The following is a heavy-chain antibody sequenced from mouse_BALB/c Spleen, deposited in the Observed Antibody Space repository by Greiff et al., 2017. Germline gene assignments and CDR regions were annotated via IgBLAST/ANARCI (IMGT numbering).Heavy chain of an antibody. V-gene: IGHV1-69*02. Sequence: QVQLQQPGAELVRPGASVKLSCKASGYTFTSYWINWVKQRPGQGLEWIGNIYPSDSYTNYNQKFKDKATLTVDKSSSTSYMQLSSPTSEDSAVYYCTRSDGSSYFDVWGAGTTVTVSS. CDR2: IYPSDSYT. CDR1: GYTFTSYW. CDR3: TRSDGSSYFDV. J-gene: IGHJ1*01. D-gene: IGHD1-1*01.